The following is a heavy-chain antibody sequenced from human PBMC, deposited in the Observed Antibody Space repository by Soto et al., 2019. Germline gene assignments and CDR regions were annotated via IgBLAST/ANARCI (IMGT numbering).Heavy chain of an antibody. CDR1: GGSIRSYY. CDR3: ARGSMVRGPTPFDY. CDR2: VYYSGSA. Sequence: SETLSLTCNVSGGSIRSYYWNWIRQPPGKTLEWIGDVYYSGSANYNPSLKSRVTISVDMSKNQFSLKLNSVTAADTAVYYCARGSMVRGPTPFDYRGQGTLVTVSS. J-gene: IGHJ4*02. V-gene: IGHV4-59*01. D-gene: IGHD3-10*01.